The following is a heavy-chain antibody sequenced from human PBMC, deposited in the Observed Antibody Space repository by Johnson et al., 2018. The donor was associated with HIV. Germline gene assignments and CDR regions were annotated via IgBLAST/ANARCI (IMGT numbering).Heavy chain of an antibody. V-gene: IGHV3-53*01. D-gene: IGHD5-18*01. Sequence: VQLVESGGGLIQPGGSLRLSCAASGFTVTSTYMSWVRQAPGKGLEWVSYISSSGSIYYADSVKGRFTISRDNSQNMLYLQMNSLRAEDTALYYCAKGEQVWSVASAFDIWGQGTMVTVSS. CDR3: AKGEQVWSVASAFDI. CDR2: ISSSGSI. CDR1: GFTVTSTY. J-gene: IGHJ3*02.